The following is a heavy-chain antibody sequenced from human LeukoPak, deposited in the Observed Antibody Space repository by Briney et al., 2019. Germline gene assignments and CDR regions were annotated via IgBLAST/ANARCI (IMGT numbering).Heavy chain of an antibody. Sequence: QTGGSLRLSCAASGFTFSSYGMHWVRQAPGKGLEWVAVMSNDGSIKKYANSVKGRFTISRDNSKNTLYLQMDSLRAEDTAVYYCAREFTIFGVVIQRYDAFDIWGQGTMVTVSS. J-gene: IGHJ3*02. D-gene: IGHD3-3*01. CDR2: MSNDGSIK. CDR1: GFTFSSYG. CDR3: AREFTIFGVVIQRYDAFDI. V-gene: IGHV3-30*03.